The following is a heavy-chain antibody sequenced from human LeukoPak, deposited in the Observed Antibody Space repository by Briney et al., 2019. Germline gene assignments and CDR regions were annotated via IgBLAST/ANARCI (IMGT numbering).Heavy chain of an antibody. D-gene: IGHD5-12*01. CDR2: IYYSGTT. CDR3: ARVRRIGASLGWFDP. CDR1: GFSFSTYT. J-gene: IGHJ5*02. Sequence: SGGSLRLSCAASGFSFSTYTMNWVRQAPGKGLEWIGNIYYSGTTYYNPSLKSRVTISVDTSKNQFSLKLSSVTAADTAVYYCARVRRIGASLGWFDPWGQGTLVTVSS. V-gene: IGHV4-4*02.